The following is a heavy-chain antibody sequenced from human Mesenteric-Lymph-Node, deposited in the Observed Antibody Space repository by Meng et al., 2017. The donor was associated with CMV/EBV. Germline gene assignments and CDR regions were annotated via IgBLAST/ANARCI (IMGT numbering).Heavy chain of an antibody. V-gene: IGHV3-33*06. CDR3: AKVHARSALDY. CDR1: GFTFSNYA. J-gene: IGHJ4*02. CDR2: IWYDGSDK. Sequence: GESLKISCVVSGFTFSNYAMHWVRQAPGKGLEWVAMIWYDGSDKYYADSVKGRFTISRDNSKNTLYLHMSSLRAEDTAVYYCAKVHARSALDYWGQGTLVTVSS.